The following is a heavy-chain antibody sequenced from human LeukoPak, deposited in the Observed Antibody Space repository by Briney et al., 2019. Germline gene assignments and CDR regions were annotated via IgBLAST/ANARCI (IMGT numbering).Heavy chain of an antibody. CDR2: IKQDGSEK. D-gene: IGHD3-3*01. CDR3: ARVVSYDFWSGYQPYYFDY. CDR1: GFTLSSYW. J-gene: IGHJ4*02. Sequence: PGGSLRLSCAASGFTLSSYWMSWVRRAPGKGLEWVANIKQDGSEKYYVDSVKGRFTISRDNAKNSLYLQMNSLRAEDTAVYYCARVVSYDFWSGYQPYYFDYWGQGTLVTVSS. V-gene: IGHV3-7*01.